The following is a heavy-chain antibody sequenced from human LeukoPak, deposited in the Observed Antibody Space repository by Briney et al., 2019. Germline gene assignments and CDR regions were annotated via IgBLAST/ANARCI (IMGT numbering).Heavy chain of an antibody. CDR3: ARGAYLGGGDY. CDR2: IIPIFGTA. Sequence: ASVKVSCKASGYTFINYYMYWVRQAPGQGLEWMGGIIPIFGTANYAQKFQGRVTITADKSTSTAYMELSSLRSEDTAVYYCARGAYLGGGDYWGQGTLVTVSS. J-gene: IGHJ4*02. D-gene: IGHD2-15*01. CDR1: GYTFINYY. V-gene: IGHV1-69*06.